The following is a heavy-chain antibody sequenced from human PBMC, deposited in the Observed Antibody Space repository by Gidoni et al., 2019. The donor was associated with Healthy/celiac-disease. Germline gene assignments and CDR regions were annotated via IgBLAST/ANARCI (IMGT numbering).Heavy chain of an antibody. D-gene: IGHD4-17*01. CDR3: ARSTVTTSYFDY. Sequence: QVQLVQSGAEVKKPGSSVKVSCKASGGTFSSYAISWVRQAPGQGLEWMGRIIPILVIANYAQKFQGRVTITADKSTSTAYMELSSLRSEDTSVYYCARSTVTTSYFDYWGQGTLVTVSS. CDR2: IIPILVIA. J-gene: IGHJ4*02. V-gene: IGHV1-69*04. CDR1: GGTFSSYA.